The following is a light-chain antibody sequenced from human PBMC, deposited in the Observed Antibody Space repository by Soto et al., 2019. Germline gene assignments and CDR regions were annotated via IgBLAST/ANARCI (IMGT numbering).Light chain of an antibody. CDR2: DNN. J-gene: IGLJ2*01. V-gene: IGLV1-51*01. Sequence: QSVLTQPPSVSAAPEQKVTISCSGSSSNIGNNYVSWYQQLPGTAPKLLIYDNNKRPSGIPDRFSGSKSGTSGTLDITGLQTGDEADYYCATWDHSLTGEVFGGGTKLTVL. CDR3: ATWDHSLTGEV. CDR1: SSNIGNNY.